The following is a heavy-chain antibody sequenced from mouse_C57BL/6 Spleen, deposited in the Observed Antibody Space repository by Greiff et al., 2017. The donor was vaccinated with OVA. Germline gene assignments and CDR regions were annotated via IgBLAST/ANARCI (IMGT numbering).Heavy chain of an antibody. J-gene: IGHJ1*03. CDR2: INSDGGST. D-gene: IGHD2-5*01. CDR1: EYEFPSHD. V-gene: IGHV5-2*01. CDR3: ARQHYSNPHWYFDV. Sequence: EVKLMGSGGGLVQPGESLKLSCESNEYEFPSHDMSWVRKTPEKRLELVAAINSDGGSTYYPDTMERRFIISRDNTKKTLYLQMSSLRSEDTALYYCARQHYSNPHWYFDVWGTGTTVTVSS.